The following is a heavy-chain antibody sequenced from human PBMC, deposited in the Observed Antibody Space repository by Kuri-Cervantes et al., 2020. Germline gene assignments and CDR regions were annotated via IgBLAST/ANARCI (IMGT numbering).Heavy chain of an antibody. J-gene: IGHJ4*02. Sequence: SQTLSLTCAISGDSVSSNSAAWNWIRQSPSRGLEWLGRTYYRSKWYNDYAVSVKSRMTINPDTSKNQFPLKLSSVTAADTAVYYCARRIGYRYGSGSYYNVPNVYYFDYWGQGTLVTVSS. D-gene: IGHD3-10*01. CDR2: TYYRSKWYN. V-gene: IGHV6-1*01. CDR1: GDSVSSNSAA. CDR3: ARRIGYRYGSGSYYNVPNVYYFDY.